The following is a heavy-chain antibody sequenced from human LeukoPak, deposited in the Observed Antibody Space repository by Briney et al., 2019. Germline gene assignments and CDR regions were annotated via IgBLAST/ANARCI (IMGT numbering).Heavy chain of an antibody. CDR3: AREPYDSSGYRDAFDI. Sequence: PGGSLRLSCAASGFTVSSSYMSWVRQAPGKGLEWVSVIYSGGSTYYADSVKGRFTISRDNSKNTLYLQMNSLRAEDTAVYYCAREPYDSSGYRDAFDIWGQGTMVTVSS. J-gene: IGHJ3*02. D-gene: IGHD3-22*01. CDR2: IYSGGST. CDR1: GFTVSSSY. V-gene: IGHV3-53*01.